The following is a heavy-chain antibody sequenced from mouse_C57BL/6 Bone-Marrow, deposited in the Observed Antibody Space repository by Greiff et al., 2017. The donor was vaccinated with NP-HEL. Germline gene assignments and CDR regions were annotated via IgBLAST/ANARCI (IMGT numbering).Heavy chain of an antibody. D-gene: IGHD1-1*01. V-gene: IGHV1-55*01. J-gene: IGHJ2*01. CDR2: IYPGSGST. CDR1: GYTFTSYW. CDR3: ARWGDYYGSSVY. Sequence: QVQLKQPGAELVKPGASVKMSCKASGYTFTSYWITWVKQRPGQGLEWIGDIYPGSGSTNYNEKFKSKATLTVDTSSSTAYMQLSSLTSEDSAVYYCARWGDYYGSSVYWGKGTTLTVSS.